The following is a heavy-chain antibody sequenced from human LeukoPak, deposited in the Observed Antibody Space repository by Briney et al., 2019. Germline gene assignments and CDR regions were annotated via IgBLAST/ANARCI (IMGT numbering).Heavy chain of an antibody. D-gene: IGHD5-12*01. V-gene: IGHV3-30*18. CDR1: GFTFSSYG. CDR3: AKHRQKVATKGPFDY. Sequence: GRSLRLSCAASGFTFSSYGMHWVRQAPGKGLEWVAVISYDGSNKYYADSVKGRFTISRDNSKNTLYLQMNNLRAEDTAVYYCAKHRQKVATKGPFDYWGQGTLVTVSS. CDR2: ISYDGSNK. J-gene: IGHJ4*02.